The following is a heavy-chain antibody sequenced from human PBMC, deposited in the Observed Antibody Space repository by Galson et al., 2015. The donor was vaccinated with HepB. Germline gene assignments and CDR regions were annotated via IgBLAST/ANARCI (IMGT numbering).Heavy chain of an antibody. CDR3: AREGGARGGDRFGALDL. CDR2: IYYSGST. Sequence: TLSLTCAVSGGSISSGDYSWNWIRQPPGKGLEWIGYIYYSGSTYYNPSLKSRVAISLDTSKNQCSLKLTSVTAADTAVYHCAREGGARGGDRFGALDLWGQGTLVTVSP. J-gene: IGHJ3*01. D-gene: IGHD2-21*02. CDR1: GGSISSGDYS. V-gene: IGHV4-30-4*07.